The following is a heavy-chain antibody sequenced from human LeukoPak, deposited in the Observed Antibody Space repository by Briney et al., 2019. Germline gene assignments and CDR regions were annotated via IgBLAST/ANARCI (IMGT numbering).Heavy chain of an antibody. D-gene: IGHD3-22*01. CDR1: GDSVSSNSAA. V-gene: IGHV6-1*01. CDR3: ARDTGVYDSSGYDYYYGMDV. Sequence: SRTLSLTCAISGDSVSSNSAAWNWIRQSPSRGLEWLGRTYYRSKWYNDYAVSVKSRITINPDTSKNQFSLQLNSVTPEDTAVYYCARDTGVYDSSGYDYYYGMDVWGQGTTVTVSS. CDR2: TYYRSKWYN. J-gene: IGHJ6*02.